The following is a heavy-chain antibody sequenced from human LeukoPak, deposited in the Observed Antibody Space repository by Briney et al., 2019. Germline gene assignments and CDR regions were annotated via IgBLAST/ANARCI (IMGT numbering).Heavy chain of an antibody. D-gene: IGHD2-2*01. J-gene: IGHJ5*02. CDR3: ARDLGYCSSTSCHPWFDP. CDR2: IYYSGST. CDR1: GGSISSYY. V-gene: IGHV4-59*01. Sequence: SETLSLTCTVSGGSISSYYWSWIRQPPGKGLEWVGYIYYSGSTNYNPSLKSRVTISVDTSKNQFSLKLSSVTAADTAVYYCARDLGYCSSTSCHPWFDPWGQGTLVTVSS.